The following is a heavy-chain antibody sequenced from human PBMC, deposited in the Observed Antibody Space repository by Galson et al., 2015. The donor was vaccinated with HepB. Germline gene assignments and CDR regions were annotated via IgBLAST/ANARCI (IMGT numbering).Heavy chain of an antibody. V-gene: IGHV1-2*06. D-gene: IGHD2-15*01. Sequence: SVKVSCKASRYTFTAYYIHWVRQALGHGLEWLVRINPYSGGTNFDQKFPGRVTMTRDTSITTAYMGLSRLRSDDTAVYYCARGGAVGGPKFNWFDPWGQGTLVTVSS. J-gene: IGHJ5*02. CDR2: INPYSGGT. CDR1: RYTFTAYY. CDR3: ARGGAVGGPKFNWFDP.